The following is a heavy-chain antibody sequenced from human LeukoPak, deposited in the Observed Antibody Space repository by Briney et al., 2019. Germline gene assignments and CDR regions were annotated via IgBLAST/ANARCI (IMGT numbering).Heavy chain of an antibody. CDR1: GFTFSSYA. CDR2: ISGSGGST. V-gene: IGHV3-23*01. D-gene: IGHD5-12*01. J-gene: IGHJ4*02. Sequence: GGSLRLSCVASGFTFSSYAMNWVRQAPGKGLEWVSVISGSGGSTYYADSVKGRFTISGDNSENTLYLQMNSLRAEDTAVYYCAKGLNNYFDYWGQGTLVTVSS. CDR3: AKGLNNYFDY.